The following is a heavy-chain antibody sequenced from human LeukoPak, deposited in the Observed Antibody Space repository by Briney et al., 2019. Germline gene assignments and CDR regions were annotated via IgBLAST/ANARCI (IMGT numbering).Heavy chain of an antibody. CDR3: ARAVAGTYWFDP. CDR2: IDIPGNT. V-gene: IGHV3-13*01. CDR1: GFTLSTYD. Sequence: GGSLRLSCAASGFTLSTYDMHWVRQPPGKGLEWVSSIDIPGNTYYPDSVKGRFTMSRESAKNSLYLQMNSLRAGDTAVYYCARAVAGTYWFDPWGQGTLVTVSS. D-gene: IGHD6-19*01. J-gene: IGHJ5*02.